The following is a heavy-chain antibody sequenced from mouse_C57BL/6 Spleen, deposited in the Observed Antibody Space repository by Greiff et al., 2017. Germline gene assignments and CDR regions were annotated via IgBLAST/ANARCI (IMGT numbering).Heavy chain of an antibody. J-gene: IGHJ1*03. CDR3: ARVSITTELDFDV. Sequence: QVQLQQPGAELVKPGASVKMSCKASGYTFTSYWITWVKQRPGQGLEWIGDIYPGSGSTNYNEKFKSKATLTVDTSSSTAYMQLSSLTSADSAVYYCARVSITTELDFDVWGTGTTVTVSS. V-gene: IGHV1-55*01. CDR2: IYPGSGST. D-gene: IGHD1-2*01. CDR1: GYTFTSYW.